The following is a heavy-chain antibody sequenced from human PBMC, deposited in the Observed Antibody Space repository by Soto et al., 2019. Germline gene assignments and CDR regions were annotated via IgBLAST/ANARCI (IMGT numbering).Heavy chain of an antibody. D-gene: IGHD3-10*01. CDR2: INPNSGGT. Sequence: QVQLVQSGAEVKKPGASVKVSCKASGYTFTGYYMHWVRQAPGQGLEWMGWINPNSGGTNYAQKFRGWVTMTRDTSISTAYMELSRLRSDDTAVYYCARDLGYGSENYYYYYGMDVWGQGTTVTVSS. V-gene: IGHV1-2*04. CDR1: GYTFTGYY. J-gene: IGHJ6*02. CDR3: ARDLGYGSENYYYYYGMDV.